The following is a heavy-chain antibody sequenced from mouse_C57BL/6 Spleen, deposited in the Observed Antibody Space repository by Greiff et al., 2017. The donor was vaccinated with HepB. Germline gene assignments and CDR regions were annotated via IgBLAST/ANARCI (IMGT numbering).Heavy chain of an antibody. CDR3: ASPDYYSSSYDWYFDV. CDR2: ISYDGSN. V-gene: IGHV3-6*01. Sequence: EVQLQQSGPGLVKPSQSLSLTCSVTGYSITSGYYWNWIRQFPGNKLEWMGYISYDGSNNYNPSLKNRISITRDTSKNQFFLKLNSVTTEDTATYYCASPDYYSSSYDWYFDVWGPGTTVTVSS. J-gene: IGHJ1*01. CDR1: GYSITSGYY. D-gene: IGHD1-1*01.